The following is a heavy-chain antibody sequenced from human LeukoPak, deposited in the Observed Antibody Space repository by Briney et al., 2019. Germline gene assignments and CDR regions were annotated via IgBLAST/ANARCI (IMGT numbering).Heavy chain of an antibody. Sequence: SETLSLTCTVSGDSMSDYFWTWIRQPPGKGLEWIGSIYHSGRTYYNPSLKSRVTISVDTSKNQFSLKLSSVTAADTAVYYCAGPKYYYDSSGTRDAFDIWGQGTMVTVSS. V-gene: IGHV4-38-2*02. CDR1: GDSMSDYF. D-gene: IGHD3-22*01. CDR3: AGPKYYYDSSGTRDAFDI. J-gene: IGHJ3*02. CDR2: IYHSGRT.